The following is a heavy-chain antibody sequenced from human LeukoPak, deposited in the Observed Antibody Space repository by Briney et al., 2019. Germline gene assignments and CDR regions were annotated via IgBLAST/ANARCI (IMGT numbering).Heavy chain of an antibody. CDR2: IYYTGRT. D-gene: IGHD3-9*01. V-gene: IGHV4-38-2*01. CDR3: ARLIRDYDILPGRDY. CDR1: GYSHSSGYY. Sequence: PSETLSLTCAVSGYSHSSGYYWGWIRQHPGKGLEWSGCIYYTGRTSYNPSLKSRVTISVDTSKNQFSLKLSSVTAADTPVYYCARLIRDYDILPGRDYWGKGTMVTVSS. J-gene: IGHJ4*01.